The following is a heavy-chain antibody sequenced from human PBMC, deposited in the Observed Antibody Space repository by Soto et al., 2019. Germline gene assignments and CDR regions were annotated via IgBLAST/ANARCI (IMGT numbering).Heavy chain of an antibody. Sequence: SGPTLVNPTETLTLTCTVSGFSLSNARMGVSWIRQPPGKALEWLAHIFSNDEKSYSTSLKSRLTISKDTSKSQVVLTMTNMDPVDTATYYCARTRAARPLYYYYGMDVWGQGTTVTVSS. J-gene: IGHJ6*02. CDR3: ARTRAARPLYYYYGMDV. V-gene: IGHV2-26*01. CDR2: IFSNDEK. CDR1: GFSLSNARMG. D-gene: IGHD6-6*01.